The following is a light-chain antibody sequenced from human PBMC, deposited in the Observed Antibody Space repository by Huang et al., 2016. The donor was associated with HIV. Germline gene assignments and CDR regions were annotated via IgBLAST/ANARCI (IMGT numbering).Light chain of an antibody. CDR3: QQYDNLPRFT. CDR1: QDISNY. J-gene: IGKJ3*01. CDR2: DAS. Sequence: DIQMTQSPSSLSASVGDRVTITCQASQDISNYLNWYQQKPGKAPKLLIYDASNLETGVSSRFSGSGSGTDFTSTISSLQPEDIATYYCQQYDNLPRFTFGPGTKVDIK. V-gene: IGKV1-33*01.